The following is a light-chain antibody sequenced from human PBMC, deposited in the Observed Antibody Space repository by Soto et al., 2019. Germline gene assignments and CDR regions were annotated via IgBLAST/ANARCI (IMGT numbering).Light chain of an antibody. V-gene: IGKV2-30*01. CDR1: QSLGYSDANTY. CDR3: MQGTHWPWT. Sequence: VVMTQSPLSLPVTLGQPASISCRSSQSLGYSDANTYLNWFQQRPGQSPRRLIYDISKRDSGVPDRFSSSGSGTDFTLRISRVEAEDVGVYYCMQGTHWPWTFGQGTKVEIK. CDR2: DIS. J-gene: IGKJ1*01.